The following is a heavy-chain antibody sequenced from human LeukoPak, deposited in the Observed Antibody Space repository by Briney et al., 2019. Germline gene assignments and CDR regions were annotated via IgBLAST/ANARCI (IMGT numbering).Heavy chain of an antibody. V-gene: IGHV3-9*01. D-gene: IGHD6-13*01. Sequence: GGSLRLSCAASGFTFDDYAMHWVRQAPGKGLEWVSGISWNSGSIGYADSVKGRFTISRDNAKNSLYLQMNSLRAEDTAVYYCASLYSSSWPIDYWGQGTLVTVSS. CDR3: ASLYSSSWPIDY. J-gene: IGHJ4*02. CDR1: GFTFDDYA. CDR2: ISWNSGSI.